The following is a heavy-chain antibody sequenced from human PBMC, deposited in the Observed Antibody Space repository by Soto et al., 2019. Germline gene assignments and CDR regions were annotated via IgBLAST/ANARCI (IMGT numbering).Heavy chain of an antibody. D-gene: IGHD3-10*01. CDR2: IYYSGST. J-gene: IGHJ3*02. V-gene: IGHV4-31*03. Sequence: PSETLSLTCPVSGGSISSGGYYWSWIRQHPGKGLEWIGYIYYSGSTYYNPSLKSRVTISVDTSKNQFSLKLSSVTAADTAVYYCAGIDGDVRSFDIWGQGTMVTVSS. CDR3: AGIDGDVRSFDI. CDR1: GGSISSGGYY.